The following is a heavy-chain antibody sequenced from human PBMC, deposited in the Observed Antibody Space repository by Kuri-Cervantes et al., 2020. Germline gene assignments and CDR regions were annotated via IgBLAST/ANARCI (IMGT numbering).Heavy chain of an antibody. CDR1: GGSISSTSYY. D-gene: IGHD6-13*01. CDR2: IYYSGST. V-gene: IGHV4-39*02. Sequence: SETLSLTCTVSGGSISSTSYYWGWIRQPPGKGLEWIGSIYYSGSTYYNPSLKSRVTISVDSSKNHFSLKVSSVTAADTAVYFCARVAAGTGTFNYWGQGTLVTVSS. CDR3: ARVAAGTGTFNY. J-gene: IGHJ4*02.